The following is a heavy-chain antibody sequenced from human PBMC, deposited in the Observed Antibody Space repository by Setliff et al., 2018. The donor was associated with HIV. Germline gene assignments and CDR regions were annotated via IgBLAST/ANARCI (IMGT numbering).Heavy chain of an antibody. CDR2: IKQDGSEK. CDR1: GFSFSSYW. D-gene: IGHD2-8*02. Sequence: GGSLRLSCEASGFSFSSYWMSWARQAPGKGLEWVANIKQDGSEKHYMDSVKGRFTISRDNANNSLFLQMDSLRADDTAVYYCARDGEEYVNGWYWWADYYYYGMDVWGQGTTVTVSS. CDR3: ARDGEEYVNGWYWWADYYYYGMDV. V-gene: IGHV3-7*01. J-gene: IGHJ6*02.